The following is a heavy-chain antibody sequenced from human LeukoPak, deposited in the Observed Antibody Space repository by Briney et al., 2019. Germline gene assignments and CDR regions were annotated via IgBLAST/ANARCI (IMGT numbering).Heavy chain of an antibody. J-gene: IGHJ5*02. CDR1: GFAFSSLA. CDR3: AREKYYYDSSGYSGWFDP. V-gene: IGHV3-30-3*01. Sequence: GGSLRLSCAVSGFAFSSLAMHWVRQAPGKGLEWVAVISYDGGNKYYADSVKGRFTISRDNSKNTLYLQMNSLRAEDTAVYYCAREKYYYDSSGYSGWFDPWGQGTLVTVSS. D-gene: IGHD3-22*01. CDR2: ISYDGGNK.